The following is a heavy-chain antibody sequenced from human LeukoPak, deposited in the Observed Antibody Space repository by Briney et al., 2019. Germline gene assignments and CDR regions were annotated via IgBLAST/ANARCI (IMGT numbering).Heavy chain of an antibody. J-gene: IGHJ4*02. V-gene: IGHV3-48*02. D-gene: IGHD3-10*01. Sequence: GGSLRLSCAAFGFTFSSYSMNWVRQAPGKGLEWVSYISSSSSTIYYADSVKGRFTISRDNAKNSLYLQMNSLRDEDTAVYYCARDPKTRTYYYGSGSHWGQGTLVTVSS. CDR1: GFTFSSYS. CDR2: ISSSSSTI. CDR3: ARDPKTRTYYYGSGSH.